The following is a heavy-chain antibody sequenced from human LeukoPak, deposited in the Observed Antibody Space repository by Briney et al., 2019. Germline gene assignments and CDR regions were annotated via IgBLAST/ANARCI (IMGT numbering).Heavy chain of an antibody. CDR1: GGSMSPYH. Sequence: SETLSLTCTVSGGSMSPYHWGWIRQPPGKGLEWTGYIYYSGSTNYNPSLKSRVSISVDTSKNQFSLKLSSVTAADTAIYYCARAVSGRFDYWGQGTLVTVSS. D-gene: IGHD6-19*01. CDR2: IYYSGST. J-gene: IGHJ4*02. V-gene: IGHV4-59*08. CDR3: ARAVSGRFDY.